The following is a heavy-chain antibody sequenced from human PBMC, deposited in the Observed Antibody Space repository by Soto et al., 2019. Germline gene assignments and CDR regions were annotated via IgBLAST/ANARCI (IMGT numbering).Heavy chain of an antibody. Sequence: GGSLRLSCAASGFTFSDHYMDWVRQAPGKGLEWVGRTRNKANSYITEYAASVKGRFTISREDSKNSLYLQMNSLKTEDMDVYYCAREWGYCTNGVCPNYYYYMDVWGKGTTVTVSS. D-gene: IGHD2-8*01. V-gene: IGHV3-72*01. CDR2: TRNKANSYIT. CDR1: GFTFSDHY. CDR3: AREWGYCTNGVCPNYYYYMDV. J-gene: IGHJ6*03.